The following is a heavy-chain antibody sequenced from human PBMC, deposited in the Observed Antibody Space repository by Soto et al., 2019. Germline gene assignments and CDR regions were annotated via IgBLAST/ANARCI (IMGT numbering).Heavy chain of an antibody. D-gene: IGHD6-19*01. CDR1: GGSISSSSYY. J-gene: IGHJ6*02. CDR2: IYYSGST. Sequence: SETLSLTCTVSGGSISSSSYYWGWIRQPPGKGLEWIGSIYYSGSTYYNPSLKSRVTISVDTSKNQFSLKLSSVTAADTAVYYCASSAVAGSYYYYGMDVWGQGTTVTVSS. V-gene: IGHV4-39*01. CDR3: ASSAVAGSYYYYGMDV.